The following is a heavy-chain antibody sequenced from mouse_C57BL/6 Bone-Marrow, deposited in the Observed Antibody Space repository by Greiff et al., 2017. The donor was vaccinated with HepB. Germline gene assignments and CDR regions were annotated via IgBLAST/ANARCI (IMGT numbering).Heavy chain of an antibody. D-gene: IGHD2-3*01. CDR1: GFTFSSYG. CDR3: ASDGYLSYFDY. J-gene: IGHJ2*01. Sequence: EVQLQESGGDLVKPGGSLKLSCAASGFTFSSYGMSWVRQTPDKRLEWVATISSGGSYTYYPDSVKGRFTISRDNAKNTLYLQMSSLKSEDTAMYYCASDGYLSYFDYWGQGTTLTVSS. CDR2: ISSGGSYT. V-gene: IGHV5-6*01.